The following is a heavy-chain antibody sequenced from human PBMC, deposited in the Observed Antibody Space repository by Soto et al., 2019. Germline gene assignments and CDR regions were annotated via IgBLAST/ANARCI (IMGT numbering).Heavy chain of an antibody. D-gene: IGHD2-8*02. CDR2: INPDSGAT. J-gene: IGHJ4*02. CDR3: ARGDYGTGGAHFPYFDY. CDR1: GYSFTGYY. Sequence: HENLVQSGAEVKRPGASLKVSCKASGYSFTGYYIHWVRQAPGQRLEWMGWINPDSGATNYAQNFHRRVTLTSDTSISTAPVDLTSLTADDTAVYYCARGDYGTGGAHFPYFDYWGQGTRGIVTS. V-gene: IGHV1-2*02.